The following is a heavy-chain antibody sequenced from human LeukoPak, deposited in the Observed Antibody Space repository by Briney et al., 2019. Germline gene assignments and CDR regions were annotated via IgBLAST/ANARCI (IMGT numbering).Heavy chain of an antibody. CDR3: AGMRITTPTVRTLDY. Sequence: SETLSLTCTVSGGSMSTYYWTWIRRPPGEGLEWIGVIYYTGSTNYNPSLKSRVTISVDTSKNQFSLKLSSVTAADTAVYYCAGMRITTPTVRTLDYWGQGTLVTVSS. CDR2: IYYTGST. D-gene: IGHD1-14*01. J-gene: IGHJ4*02. V-gene: IGHV4-59*01. CDR1: GGSMSTYY.